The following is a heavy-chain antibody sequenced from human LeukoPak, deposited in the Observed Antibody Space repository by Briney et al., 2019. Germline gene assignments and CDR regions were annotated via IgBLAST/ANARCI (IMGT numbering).Heavy chain of an antibody. D-gene: IGHD2-8*01. J-gene: IGHJ6*03. Sequence: PSETLSLTCTVSGGSISSGSYYWSWIRQPAGKGLEWIGRIYTSGSTNYNPSLKSRVTISVDTSKNQFSLKLSSVTAADTAVYYCARHYRNVYYYYMDVWGKGTTVTVSS. CDR3: ARHYRNVYYYYMDV. CDR1: GGSISSGSYY. CDR2: IYTSGST. V-gene: IGHV4-61*02.